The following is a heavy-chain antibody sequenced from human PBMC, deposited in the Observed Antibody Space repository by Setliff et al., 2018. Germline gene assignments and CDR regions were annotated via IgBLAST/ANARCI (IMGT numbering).Heavy chain of an antibody. D-gene: IGHD2-15*01. Sequence: GGSLRLSCVGSGFTFSNHGIHWVRQTPGKGLEWVAVISYDGSKKYYADSVKGRFTISRDNSKNTLYLQMNSLRPEDTAVYYCARTCSGSGCYAGLESWGQGTPVTSPQ. CDR2: ISYDGSKK. V-gene: IGHV3-30*03. J-gene: IGHJ4*02. CDR3: ARTCSGSGCYAGLES. CDR1: GFTFSNHG.